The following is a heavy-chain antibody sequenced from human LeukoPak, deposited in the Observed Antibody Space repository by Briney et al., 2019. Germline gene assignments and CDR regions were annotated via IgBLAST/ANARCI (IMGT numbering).Heavy chain of an antibody. J-gene: IGHJ4*02. D-gene: IGHD5-12*01. CDR2: IYSGGST. CDR1: GXTVSSNF. Sequence: PGGSLRLSCAASGXTVSSNFMSWVRQAPGKGLEWVSVIYSGGSTYYADSAKGRLTISRDNSKNTLYLQMNSLRVEDTAVYYCARDRSSYEYYFDYWGQGTLVTVSS. CDR3: ARDRSSYEYYFDY. V-gene: IGHV3-66*01.